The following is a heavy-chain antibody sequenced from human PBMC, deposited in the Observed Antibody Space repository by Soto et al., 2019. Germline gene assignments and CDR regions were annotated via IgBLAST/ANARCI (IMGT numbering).Heavy chain of an antibody. CDR1: GYGFTSYW. CDR3: ARTLGAANYYYGLDV. D-gene: IGHD1-26*01. CDR2: IYPGDSDT. Sequence: PGESLKISCKGSGYGFTSYWIGWVRQMPGKGLEWMGIIYPGDSDTRYSPSFQGRVTISADNSMSTAYLQWSSLKASDTAMYYCARTLGAANYYYGLDVWGQGTTVTVSS. J-gene: IGHJ6*02. V-gene: IGHV5-51*01.